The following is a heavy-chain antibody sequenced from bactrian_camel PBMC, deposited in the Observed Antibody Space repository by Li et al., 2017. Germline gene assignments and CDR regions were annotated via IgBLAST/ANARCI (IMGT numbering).Heavy chain of an antibody. CDR3: VAGWWCGPKWTQAATYNF. CDR1: SGYMARTYW. CDR2: IYSGGGTK. D-gene: IGHD3*01. V-gene: IGHV3S25*01. Sequence: QLVESGGGSVQAGGSLRLSCTASSGYMARTYWMMAWFRQAPGKEREAVAAIYSGGGTKYYVDSVKGRFTISQDNPRTVSLQMNSLKREDTAMYYCVAGWWCGPKWTQAATYNFWGQGTQVTVS. J-gene: IGHJ4*01.